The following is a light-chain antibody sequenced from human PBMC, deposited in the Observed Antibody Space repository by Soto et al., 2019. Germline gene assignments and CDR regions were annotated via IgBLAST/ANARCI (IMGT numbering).Light chain of an antibody. CDR1: SSDVGGYNY. J-gene: IGLJ2*01. V-gene: IGLV2-8*01. CDR2: EVS. Sequence: QSALTQPPSASGSPGQSVTISCTGTSSDVGGYNYVSWYQQHPGKAPKLMIYEVSKRPSGVPDRFSGAKSGNTASLPVSGVQAEDEADYYCSSYAGSNNFVLFGGGTKLTVL. CDR3: SSYAGSNNFVL.